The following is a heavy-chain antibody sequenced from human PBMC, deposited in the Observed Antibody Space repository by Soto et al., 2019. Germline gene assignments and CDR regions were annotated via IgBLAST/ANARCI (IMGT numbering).Heavy chain of an antibody. CDR3: AKDLSWQALVEMATIPHY. D-gene: IGHD5-12*01. V-gene: IGHV3-30*18. CDR2: ISYDGTSA. Sequence: QVQLVESGGGVVQPGRSLRLSCAASGFTFSSFGMHWVRQAPGKGLEWVAVISYDGTSAKYANSLKGRFTISRDNSKNTLYLQMNSLRTEDTAVYYCAKDLSWQALVEMATIPHYWGQGTLVTVSS. J-gene: IGHJ4*02. CDR1: GFTFSSFG.